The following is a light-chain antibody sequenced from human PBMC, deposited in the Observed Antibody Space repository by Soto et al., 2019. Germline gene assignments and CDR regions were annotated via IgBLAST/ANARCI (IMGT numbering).Light chain of an antibody. CDR3: RTYTNSNRSQIV. V-gene: IGLV2-14*01. CDR2: DVT. Sequence: QSALAQPASVSGSPVQSITISCTGTSSDVGGYNYVSWYQQQPGKAPKFMIYDVTNRPSGVSNRFSGSKSGNTASLTISGLPPDVDADYYCRTYTNSNRSQIVFRSGTKVTVL. CDR1: SSDVGGYNY. J-gene: IGLJ1*01.